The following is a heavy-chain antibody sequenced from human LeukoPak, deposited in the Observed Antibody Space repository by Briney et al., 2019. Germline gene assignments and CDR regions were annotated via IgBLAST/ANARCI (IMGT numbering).Heavy chain of an antibody. V-gene: IGHV3-7*01. Sequence: GGSLRLSCAASGFTFSSYWMSWVRQAPGKGLEWVANIKQDGSEKYYVDSVKGRFTISRDNAKNSLYLQMSSLRAEDTAVYYCARVPQVCGYSYGCYFDYWGQGTLVTVSS. CDR2: IKQDGSEK. J-gene: IGHJ4*02. CDR1: GFTFSSYW. CDR3: ARVPQVCGYSYGCYFDY. D-gene: IGHD5-18*01.